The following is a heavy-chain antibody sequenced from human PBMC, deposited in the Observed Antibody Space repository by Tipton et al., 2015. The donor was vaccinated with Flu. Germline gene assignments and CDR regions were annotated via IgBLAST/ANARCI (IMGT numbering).Heavy chain of an antibody. CDR2: IDYSGIT. J-gene: IGHJ2*01. CDR1: GYSISSGYY. CDR3: ARGQWLKWFDL. Sequence: TLSLTCSVSGYSISSGYYWGWIRQAPEKGLEWIGSIDYSGITYYSSSLKSRVTISPDTSKNQISLRLSSVTAADTAVYYCARGQWLKWFDLWGRGTLVTVSS. D-gene: IGHD6-19*01. V-gene: IGHV4-38-2*02.